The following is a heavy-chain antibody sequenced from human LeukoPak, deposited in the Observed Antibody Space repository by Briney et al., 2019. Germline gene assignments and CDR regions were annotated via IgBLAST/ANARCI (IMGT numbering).Heavy chain of an antibody. V-gene: IGHV4-39*07. D-gene: IGHD3-22*01. CDR2: IYYSGST. CDR3: ARDYYDSSGSLDY. J-gene: IGHJ4*02. CDR1: GGSIGSSSYY. Sequence: PSETLSLTCTVSGGSIGSSSYYWGWIHQPPGKGREWIGSIYYSGSTYYNPSLKSRVTISVDTSKNQFSLKLSSVTAADTAVYFCARDYYDSSGSLDYWGQGTLVTVSS.